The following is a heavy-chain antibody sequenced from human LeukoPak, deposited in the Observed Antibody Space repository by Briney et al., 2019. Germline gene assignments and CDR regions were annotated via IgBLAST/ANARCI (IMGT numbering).Heavy chain of an antibody. CDR1: GGSISSYY. D-gene: IGHD6-19*01. J-gene: IGHJ4*02. V-gene: IGHV4-59*08. CDR3: ARRTVAGLDY. CDR2: IYYSGST. Sequence: SETLSLTCTVSGGSISSYYWSWIRQPPGKGLEWIGYIYYSGSTNYNPSLKSRVTISVDTSENQFSLKLSSVTAADTAVYYCARRTVAGLDYWGQGTLVTVSS.